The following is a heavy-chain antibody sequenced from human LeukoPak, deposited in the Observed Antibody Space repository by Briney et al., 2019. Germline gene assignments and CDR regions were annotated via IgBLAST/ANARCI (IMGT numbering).Heavy chain of an antibody. CDR1: GYTFTGYY. J-gene: IGHJ6*03. V-gene: IGHV1-2*02. D-gene: IGHD2-2*01. CDR3: ARDVSSSNYYYMDV. Sequence: RASVKVSCKASGYTFTGYYMHWVRQAPGQGLEWMGWINPNSSGTNYTQKFQGRVTMTRDTSISTAYMELSRLRSDDTAVYYCARDVSSSNYYYMDVWGKGTTVTVSS. CDR2: INPNSSGT.